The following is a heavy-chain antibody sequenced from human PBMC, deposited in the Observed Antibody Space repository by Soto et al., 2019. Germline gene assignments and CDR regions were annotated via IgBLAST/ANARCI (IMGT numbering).Heavy chain of an antibody. V-gene: IGHV1-2*04. D-gene: IGHD6-13*01. CDR2: INPNSGGT. Sequence: WASVKVSCKASGYTFTGYYMHWVRQAPGQGLEWMGWINPNSGGTNYAQKFQGWVTMTRDTSISTAYMELSRLRSDDTAVYYCARGSEGIAANFDYWGQGTLVTVSS. CDR1: GYTFTGYY. CDR3: ARGSEGIAANFDY. J-gene: IGHJ4*02.